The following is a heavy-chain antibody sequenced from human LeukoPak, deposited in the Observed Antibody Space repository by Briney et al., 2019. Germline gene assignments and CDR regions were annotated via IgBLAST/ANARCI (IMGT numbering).Heavy chain of an antibody. Sequence: SETLSLTCTVSGGSISSYYWSWIRQPPGKGLEWIGYIYYSGSTNYNPSLKSRVTISVDTSKNQFSLELSSVTAADTAVYYCARAITLYGMDVWGQGTTVTVSS. J-gene: IGHJ6*02. CDR1: GGSISSYY. CDR3: ARAITLYGMDV. V-gene: IGHV4-59*01. CDR2: IYYSGST.